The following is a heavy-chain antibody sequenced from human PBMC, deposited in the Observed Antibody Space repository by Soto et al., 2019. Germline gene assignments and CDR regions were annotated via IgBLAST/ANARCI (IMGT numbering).Heavy chain of an antibody. J-gene: IGHJ4*02. Sequence: GGSLRLSCAASGFTFSSYAMSWVRQAPGKGLEWVSAISGSGGSTYYADSVKGRFTISRDNSKNTLYLQMNSLRAEDTAVYYCAKDPEVPGVVITRYFDYWGQGTLVTVSS. CDR2: ISGSGGST. CDR3: AKDPEVPGVVITRYFDY. V-gene: IGHV3-23*01. CDR1: GFTFSSYA. D-gene: IGHD3-3*01.